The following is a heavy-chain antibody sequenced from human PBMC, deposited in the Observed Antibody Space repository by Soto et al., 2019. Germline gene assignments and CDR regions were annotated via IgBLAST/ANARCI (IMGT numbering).Heavy chain of an antibody. Sequence: SETLSLTCTVSGGSITTGTYSWGWIRQTPGKGLEWIGTIYHSGTTYDNPSLKSRVAISVDTSKNQFSLRLSSVTAADTAVYFCVGLLTGYYFIDYGGKGTLGSVSS. D-gene: IGHD3-9*01. CDR2: IYHSGTT. V-gene: IGHV4-39*01. CDR3: VGLLTGYYFIDY. J-gene: IGHJ4*02. CDR1: GGSITTGTYS.